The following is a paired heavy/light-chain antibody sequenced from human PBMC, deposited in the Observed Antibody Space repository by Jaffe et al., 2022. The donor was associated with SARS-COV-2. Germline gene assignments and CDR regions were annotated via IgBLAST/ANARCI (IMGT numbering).Heavy chain of an antibody. CDR1: GDSMNYYY. V-gene: IGHV4-59*01. J-gene: IGHJ3*02. CDR2: VYYSGRT. Sequence: QVQLQESGPGLVKPSETLSLTCTVSGDSMNYYYWTWIRQPPGKGLEWIGYVYYSGRTNYNPSLKSRVTISVDTSNNQFSLRLSSVTAADTAVYYCARMIVAVAGSGPFDIWGQGTMVTVSS. CDR3: ARMIVAVAGSGPFDI. D-gene: IGHD6-19*01.
Light chain of an antibody. J-gene: IGKJ1*01. CDR1: QSLLHSNGYNY. CDR2: LGY. V-gene: IGKV2-28*01. CDR3: MQSLQSWT. Sequence: DIVMTQSPLSLPVTPGEPASISCRSSQSLLHSNGYNYLDWYLQKPGQSPQLLIYLGYNRASGVPDRFSGSGSGTDFTLKISRVEAEDIGIYYCMQSLQSWTFGQGTKVEIK.